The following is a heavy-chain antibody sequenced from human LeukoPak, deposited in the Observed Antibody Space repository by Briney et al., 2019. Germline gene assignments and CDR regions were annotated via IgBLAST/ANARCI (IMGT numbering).Heavy chain of an antibody. J-gene: IGHJ6*02. Sequence: GSLRLSCAASGFTFNYAWMSWVRQVPGKGLEWVGQTVSEIDGGTTDYAAPVKGRFTISRDDSKSTLYLQMNSLKIEDTAVYYCTTDEDWNYARKDVWGQGATVIVSS. CDR1: GFTFNYAW. D-gene: IGHD1-7*01. V-gene: IGHV3-15*04. CDR2: TVSEIDGGTT. CDR3: TTDEDWNYARKDV.